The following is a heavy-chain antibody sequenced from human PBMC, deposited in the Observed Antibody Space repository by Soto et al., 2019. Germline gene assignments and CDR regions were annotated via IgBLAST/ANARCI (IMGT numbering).Heavy chain of an antibody. CDR3: AREVLASASVREYYYYGMDV. CDR2: INPSGGST. CDR1: GYTFTSYY. J-gene: IGHJ6*02. D-gene: IGHD5-12*01. V-gene: IGHV1-46*01. Sequence: ASVKVSCKASGYTFTSYYMHWVRQAPGQGLEWMGIINPSGGSTSYAQKFQGRVTMTRDTSTSTVYTELSSLRSEDTAVYYCAREVLASASVREYYYYGMDVWGQGTTVTVSS.